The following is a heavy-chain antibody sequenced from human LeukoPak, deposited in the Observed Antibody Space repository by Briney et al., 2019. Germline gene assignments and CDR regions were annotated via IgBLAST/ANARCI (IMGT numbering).Heavy chain of an antibody. D-gene: IGHD6-19*01. CDR1: GGSISSYY. Sequence: PSETLSLTCTGSGGSISSYYWSWIRQPPGKGLEWIGYIYYSGSTNYNPSLKSRVTISVDTSKNQFSLKLSSVTAADTAVYYCARDYSSGWYPNYYYGMDVWGQGTTVTVSS. V-gene: IGHV4-59*01. CDR2: IYYSGST. J-gene: IGHJ6*02. CDR3: ARDYSSGWYPNYYYGMDV.